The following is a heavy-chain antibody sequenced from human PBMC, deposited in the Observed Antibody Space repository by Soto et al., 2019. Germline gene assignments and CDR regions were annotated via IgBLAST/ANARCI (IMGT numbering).Heavy chain of an antibody. CDR2: IYHRGST. V-gene: IGHV4-30-2*01. CDR1: GGSISSGGYS. CDR3: ARAGGLGAVAVDY. Sequence: QLQLQESGSGLVKPSQTLSLTCAVSGGSISSGGYSWSWIQQPPGKGLEWIGYIYHRGSTYYNPYLKSRVTIVVDRSKNQFSLKLSSVTAADRAVYYCARAGGLGAVAVDYWGQGTLVTVSS. J-gene: IGHJ4*02. D-gene: IGHD6-19*01.